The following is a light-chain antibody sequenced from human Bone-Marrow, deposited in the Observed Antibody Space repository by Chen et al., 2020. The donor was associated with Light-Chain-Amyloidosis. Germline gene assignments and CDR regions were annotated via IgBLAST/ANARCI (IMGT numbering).Light chain of an antibody. J-gene: IGLJ1*01. CDR1: SSDVGGYAY. CDR3: TSYTSSRTRV. Sequence: QSALTQPAAASGSPGQSITISCTGSSSDVGGYAYVSWYQQHPGKAPQLIIYDVSNRPSGVSDRFSRSKSGYTASLTISGLPADDEADYYCTSYTSSRTRVFGTRTKVTVL. V-gene: IGLV2-14*01. CDR2: DVS.